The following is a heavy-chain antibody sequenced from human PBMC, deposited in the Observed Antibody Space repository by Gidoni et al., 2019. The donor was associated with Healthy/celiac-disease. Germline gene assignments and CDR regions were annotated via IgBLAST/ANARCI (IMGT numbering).Heavy chain of an antibody. Sequence: QVQLVQSGAEVKKPGASVKVSCKASGYPFTSDGISWVRQAPGQGLEWMGWISAYNGNTNYAQKLQGRVTMTTDTSTRTAYMELRSLRSDDTAVYYCAREGCTNGVCGYGMDVWGQGTTVTVSS. CDR1: GYPFTSDG. J-gene: IGHJ6*02. D-gene: IGHD2-8*01. CDR3: AREGCTNGVCGYGMDV. CDR2: ISAYNGNT. V-gene: IGHV1-18*01.